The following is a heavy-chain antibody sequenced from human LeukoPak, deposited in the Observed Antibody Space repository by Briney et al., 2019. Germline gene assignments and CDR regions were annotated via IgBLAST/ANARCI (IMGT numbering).Heavy chain of an antibody. CDR3: AKGRTAYCSSTSCYTIDY. D-gene: IGHD2-2*02. CDR1: GFTFSSYA. CDR2: ISGSGGST. V-gene: IGHV3-23*01. J-gene: IGHJ4*02. Sequence: GGSLRLSWAAPGFTFSSYAMTWVRQAPGKGLEWVSGISGSGGSTYYADSVKGRFTISRDNSKNTLYLQMNSLRAEDTAVYYCAKGRTAYCSSTSCYTIDYWGQGTLVTVSS.